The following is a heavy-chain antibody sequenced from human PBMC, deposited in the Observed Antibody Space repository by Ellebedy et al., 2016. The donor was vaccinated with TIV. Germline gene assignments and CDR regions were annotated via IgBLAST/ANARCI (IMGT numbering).Heavy chain of an antibody. V-gene: IGHV3-33*01. CDR3: ARDVLSSGFWGYFQH. Sequence: GESLKISCAASGFIFSTYAMHWVRQTPGKGLEWVAVIWYDGSNKSCADSVKGRFSISRENSKNTLYLQMNNLRAEDTAVYYCARDVLSSGFWGYFQHWGQGTLVTVSS. CDR2: IWYDGSNK. J-gene: IGHJ1*01. D-gene: IGHD3-22*01. CDR1: GFIFSTYA.